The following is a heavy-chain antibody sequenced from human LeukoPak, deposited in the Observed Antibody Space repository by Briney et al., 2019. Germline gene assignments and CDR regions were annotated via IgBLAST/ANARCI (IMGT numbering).Heavy chain of an antibody. CDR1: GYTFTSYG. Sequence: GASVKVSCKASGYTFTSYGISWVLQAPGQGLEWMGWISAYNGNTNYAQKLQGRVTMTTDTSTSTAYMELRSLRSDDTAVYYCARITMVRGVISSFQHWGQGTLVTVSS. V-gene: IGHV1-18*01. CDR2: ISAYNGNT. CDR3: ARITMVRGVISSFQH. D-gene: IGHD3-10*01. J-gene: IGHJ1*01.